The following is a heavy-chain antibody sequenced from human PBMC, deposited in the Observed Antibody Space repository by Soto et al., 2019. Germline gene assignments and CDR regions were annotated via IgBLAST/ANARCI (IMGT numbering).Heavy chain of an antibody. CDR1: GFTFSSYW. J-gene: IGHJ4*02. CDR3: ATLWGAYGGILYSAYFDY. CDR2: INSDGSTT. D-gene: IGHD2-8*01. Sequence: GSLRLSCAASGFTFSSYWMHWVRQAPGKGLVWVSRINSDGSTTSYADSVKGRFTISRDNSKNTLYLQMNSLRAEDTAVYYCATLWGAYGGILYSAYFDYWGQGTLVTVSS. V-gene: IGHV3-74*01.